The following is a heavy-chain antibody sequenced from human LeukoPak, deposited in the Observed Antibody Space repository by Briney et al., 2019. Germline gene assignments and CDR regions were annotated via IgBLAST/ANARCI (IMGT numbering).Heavy chain of an antibody. CDR2: ISGSGGST. D-gene: IGHD5-18*01. CDR1: GFTFSSYA. V-gene: IGHV3-23*01. CDR3: AKVSQLWLLGYFDY. Sequence: QPGGSLLLSCAASGFTFSSYAMSGVRPAPGKGLEGVSAISGSGGSTYYADSVKGRFTISRDNSKNTLYLQMNSLRAEDTAVYYCAKVSQLWLLGYFDYWGQGTLVTVSS. J-gene: IGHJ4*02.